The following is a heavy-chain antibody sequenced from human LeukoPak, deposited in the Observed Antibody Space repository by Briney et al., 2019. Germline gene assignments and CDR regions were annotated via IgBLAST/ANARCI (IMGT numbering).Heavy chain of an antibody. D-gene: IGHD7-27*01. Sequence: SETLSLTCTVSGGSLNYYYWMWIRQPPGKGLEWIGYIYYSGGTHYNPSLKSRVTMLVDTSKNQFSLKLTAVTAADTAVYYCARETPGAGHFDYWGQGSLVTVSS. CDR3: ARETPGAGHFDY. CDR2: IYYSGGT. J-gene: IGHJ4*02. CDR1: GGSLNYYY. V-gene: IGHV4-59*01.